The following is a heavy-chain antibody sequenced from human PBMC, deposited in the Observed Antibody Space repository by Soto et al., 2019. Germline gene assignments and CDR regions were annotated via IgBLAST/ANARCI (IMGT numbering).Heavy chain of an antibody. V-gene: IGHV1-2*02. CDR3: ARPYSSGWSNWFDP. J-gene: IGHJ5*02. Sequence: ASVNVSCKASGYTFTGYYIHWVRQAPGQGLECMGWINPNSGGTNYAQKFQGRVTMTRDTSISTAYMELSRLRSDDTAVYYCARPYSSGWSNWFDPWGQGTLVTVSS. CDR1: GYTFTGYY. D-gene: IGHD6-19*01. CDR2: INPNSGGT.